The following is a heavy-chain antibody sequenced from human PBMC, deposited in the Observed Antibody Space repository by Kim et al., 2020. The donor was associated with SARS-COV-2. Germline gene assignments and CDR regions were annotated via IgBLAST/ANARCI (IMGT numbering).Heavy chain of an antibody. CDR2: IYSGGST. Sequence: GGSLILSCAASGFTVSSNYMSWVRQAPGKGLEWVSVIYSGGSTYYADSVKGRFTISRDNSKNTLYLQMNSLRAEDTAVYYCARDWVIANYYYYGMDVWGQGTTVTVSS. D-gene: IGHD3-16*02. CDR1: GFTVSSNY. V-gene: IGHV3-53*01. J-gene: IGHJ6*02. CDR3: ARDWVIANYYYYGMDV.